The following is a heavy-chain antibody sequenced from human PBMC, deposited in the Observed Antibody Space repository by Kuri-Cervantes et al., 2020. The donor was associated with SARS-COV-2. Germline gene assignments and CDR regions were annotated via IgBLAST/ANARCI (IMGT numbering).Heavy chain of an antibody. CDR2: IKQDGSEK. J-gene: IGHJ6*03. CDR1: GFTFSSYW. Sequence: GESLKISCAASGFTFSSYWMSWVRQAPGKGLEWVANIKQDGSEKYYVDSVKGRFTISRDNAKNSLYLQMNSLRAEDTAAYYCARENGGVVTAMVTYYYYYYMDVWGKGTTVTVSS. D-gene: IGHD5-18*01. CDR3: ARENGGVVTAMVTYYYYYYMDV. V-gene: IGHV3-7*01.